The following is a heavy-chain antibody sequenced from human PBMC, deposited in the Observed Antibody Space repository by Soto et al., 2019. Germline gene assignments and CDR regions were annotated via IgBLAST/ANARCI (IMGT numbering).Heavy chain of an antibody. CDR1: GFTFSSYG. Sequence: PGGSLRLSCAASGFTFSSYGMHWVRQAPGKGLEWVAVISYDGSNKYYADSVKGRFTISRDNSKNTLYLQMNSLRAEDTAVYYCAKKRLEWLSLVSYGMDVWGQGTMVTVSS. D-gene: IGHD3-3*01. J-gene: IGHJ6*02. CDR3: AKKRLEWLSLVSYGMDV. CDR2: ISYDGSNK. V-gene: IGHV3-30*18.